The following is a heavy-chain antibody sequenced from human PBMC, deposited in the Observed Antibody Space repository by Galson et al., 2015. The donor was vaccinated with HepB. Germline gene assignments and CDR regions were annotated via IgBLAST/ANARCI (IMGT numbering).Heavy chain of an antibody. CDR3: ARVIDTAMVLPYNWFDP. CDR1: GGSISSYY. Sequence: TLSLTCTVSGGSISSYYWSWIRQPPGKGLEWIGYIYYSGSTNYNPSLKSRVTISVDTSKNQFSLKLSSVTAADTAVYYCARVIDTAMVLPYNWFDPWGQGTLVTVSS. J-gene: IGHJ5*02. D-gene: IGHD5-18*01. CDR2: IYYSGST. V-gene: IGHV4-59*01.